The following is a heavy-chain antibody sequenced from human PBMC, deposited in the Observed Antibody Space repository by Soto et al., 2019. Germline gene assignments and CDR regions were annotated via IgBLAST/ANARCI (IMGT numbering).Heavy chain of an antibody. CDR2: ISSRSDI. J-gene: IGHJ6*02. V-gene: IGHV3-21*01. CDR3: AKDLRGSSSSGYYYGMDV. D-gene: IGHD6-6*01. CDR1: GFTFSTYS. Sequence: PGGSLRLSCVGSGFTFSTYSINWVRQAPGKGLEWVSSISSRSDIYYADSVKGRFTISRDNSKNTLYLQMNSLRAEDTAVYYCAKDLRGSSSSGYYYGMDVWGQGTTVTVSS.